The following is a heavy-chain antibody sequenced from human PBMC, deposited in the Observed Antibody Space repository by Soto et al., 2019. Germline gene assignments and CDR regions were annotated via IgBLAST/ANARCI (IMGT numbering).Heavy chain of an antibody. CDR1: GASISSGDHF. D-gene: IGHD3-3*01. Sequence: QVQLQESGPGLVKPSQTLSLTCTVSGASISSGDHFWSWIRQSPGKGLEWIGNIFYRGTTYYNESLRSLVTISVDTTKNQYSLRRSSVTAAATAVYYCARVRDCSGYSDFQHWGQGTLVIVSA. CDR2: IFYRGTT. CDR3: ARVRDCSGYSDFQH. J-gene: IGHJ1*01. V-gene: IGHV4-30-4*01.